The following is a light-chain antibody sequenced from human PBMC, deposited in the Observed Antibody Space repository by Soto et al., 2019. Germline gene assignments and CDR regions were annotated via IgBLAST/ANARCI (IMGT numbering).Light chain of an antibody. Sequence: QSALTQPASVSGSPGQSITISCTGTRSDVGGYNYVSWYQQHPGKAPKLMIYDVSNRPSGVSNRFSGSQSGNTASLTISGLQAEDEADYYCSSYPSRSTLVVFGGGTKLTVL. CDR2: DVS. V-gene: IGLV2-14*01. CDR3: SSYPSRSTLVV. J-gene: IGLJ2*01. CDR1: RSDVGGYNY.